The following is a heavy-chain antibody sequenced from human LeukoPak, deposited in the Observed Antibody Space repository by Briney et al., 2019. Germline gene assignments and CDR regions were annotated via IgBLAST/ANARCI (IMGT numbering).Heavy chain of an antibody. CDR3: AKDAAGALDY. D-gene: IGHD6-25*01. CDR1: GFSFSDFS. CDR2: ISFSGRTT. V-gene: IGHV3-48*01. Sequence: GGSLRLSCAASGFSFSDFSLNWVRQAPGKGLEWLSYISFSGRTTNYADSVKGRFTSSRDNSRNALFLQMTSLRADDTAVYYCAKDAAGALDYSGQGTLGTVSS. J-gene: IGHJ4*02.